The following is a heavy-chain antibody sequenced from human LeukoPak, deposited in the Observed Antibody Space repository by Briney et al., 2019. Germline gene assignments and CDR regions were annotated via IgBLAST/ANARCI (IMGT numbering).Heavy chain of an antibody. CDR1: GGSISSYY. CDR2: IYYSGST. J-gene: IGHJ4*02. Sequence: SETLSLTSTVSGGSISSYYWSWIRQPPGKGLEWIGYIYYSGSTNYNPSLKSRVTISVDTSKNQFSLKLSSVTAADTAVYYCARAYDILTGYPWYFDYWGQGTLVTVSS. V-gene: IGHV4-59*01. D-gene: IGHD3-9*01. CDR3: ARAYDILTGYPWYFDY.